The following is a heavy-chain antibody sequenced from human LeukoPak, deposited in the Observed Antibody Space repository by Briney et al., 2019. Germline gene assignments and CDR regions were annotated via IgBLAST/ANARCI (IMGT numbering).Heavy chain of an antibody. J-gene: IGHJ4*02. D-gene: IGHD5-12*01. CDR2: INHSGST. CDR3: ARARRWLRTFDY. V-gene: IGHV4-34*01. CDR1: GGSFSVYY. Sequence: SETLSLTCAVYGGSFSVYYWSWIRQPPGKGLEWIGEINHSGSTNYNPSLKSRVTISVDTSKNQFSLKLSSVTAADTAVYYCARARRWLRTFDYRGQGTLVTVSS.